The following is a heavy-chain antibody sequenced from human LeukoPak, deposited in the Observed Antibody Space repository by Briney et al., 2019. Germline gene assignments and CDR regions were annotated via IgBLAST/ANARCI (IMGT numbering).Heavy chain of an antibody. CDR2: ISGSGAST. CDR3: AKCILTGYYKGYMDV. Sequence: GRSLRLSFAASGFTFSSYAMSWVRQAPGKGLEWVPAISGSGASTYYADSVKGRFTISRDNSKTTLYLQMNSLRAEDTAVYYCAKCILTGYYKGYMDVWGKGNTVTISS. CDR1: GFTFSSYA. V-gene: IGHV3-23*01. J-gene: IGHJ6*03. D-gene: IGHD3-9*01.